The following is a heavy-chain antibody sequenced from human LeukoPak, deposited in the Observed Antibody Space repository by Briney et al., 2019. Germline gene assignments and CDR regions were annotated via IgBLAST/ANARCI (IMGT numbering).Heavy chain of an antibody. D-gene: IGHD3-22*01. Sequence: GGSLRLSCAASGFTFSSYSMNWVRQAPGKGLEWVSSITGSSSYIYYADSVKGRFTISRDNAKNSLYLQMNSLRAEDTAVYYCARDLDSSTYYQGFDYWGQGTLVTVSS. CDR1: GFTFSSYS. CDR2: ITGSSSYI. CDR3: ARDLDSSTYYQGFDY. J-gene: IGHJ4*02. V-gene: IGHV3-21*01.